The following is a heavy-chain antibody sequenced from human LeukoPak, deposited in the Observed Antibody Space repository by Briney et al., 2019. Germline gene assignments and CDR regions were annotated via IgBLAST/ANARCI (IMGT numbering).Heavy chain of an antibody. J-gene: IGHJ4*02. CDR1: GFSVVSNY. V-gene: IGHV3-53*01. Sequence: GGSLRLSCAASGFSVVSNYLSWVRQAPGKGLEWVSVIYTGGTTHYAESVMGRFTISRDDSHNTVHLHMSGLRAEDTAVYYCAREGRFQSFDDWAQGTLVAVSS. CDR3: AREGRFQSFDD. CDR2: IYTGGTT.